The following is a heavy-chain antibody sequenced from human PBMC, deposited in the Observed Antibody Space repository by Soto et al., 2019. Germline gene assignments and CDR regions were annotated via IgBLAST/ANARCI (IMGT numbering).Heavy chain of an antibody. CDR2: INPILSMS. V-gene: IGHV1-69*02. J-gene: IGHJ4*02. CDR3: ATSYGSGYRAFDS. Sequence: QVQLGQSGAEVKKPGSSVKVSCKASGDTFSFYTINWVRQAPGLGLEWVGRINPILSMSNYAQKFQGRVTMTADKSTHTAYMELRSLRSEDTAMYFCATSYGSGYRAFDSWGQGALVTVSS. D-gene: IGHD3-10*01. CDR1: GDTFSFYT.